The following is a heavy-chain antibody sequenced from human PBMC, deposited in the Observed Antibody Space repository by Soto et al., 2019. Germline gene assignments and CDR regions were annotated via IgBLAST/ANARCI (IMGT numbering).Heavy chain of an antibody. V-gene: IGHV4-4*07. Sequence: SETLSLTCTVSGGSISSYYWSWIRQPAGKGLEWIGRIYTSGSTNCNPSLKSRVTMSVDTSKNQFSQKLSSVTAADTAVYYCAGGVVIDYYYYGMDVWGQGTTVTVSS. CDR1: GGSISSYY. CDR2: IYTSGST. D-gene: IGHD3-3*01. CDR3: AGGVVIDYYYYGMDV. J-gene: IGHJ6*02.